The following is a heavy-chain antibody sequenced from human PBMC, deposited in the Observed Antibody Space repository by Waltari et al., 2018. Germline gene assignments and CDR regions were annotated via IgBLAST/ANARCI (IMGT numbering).Heavy chain of an antibody. CDR2: IYYSGST. J-gene: IGHJ6*02. D-gene: IGHD3-3*01. V-gene: IGHV4-39*01. CDR3: VRRPGRASFDFWSGPYYYYGMDV. Sequence: QLQLQESGPGLVKPSETLSLTCTVSGGSISSNSYYWGWIRQPPGKGLEWIGSIYYSGSTYYNPSRKSGITMSVDTSKTQFSLKLSSVTAADTAVYYCVRRPGRASFDFWSGPYYYYGMDVWGQGTTVTVSS. CDR1: GGSISSNSYY.